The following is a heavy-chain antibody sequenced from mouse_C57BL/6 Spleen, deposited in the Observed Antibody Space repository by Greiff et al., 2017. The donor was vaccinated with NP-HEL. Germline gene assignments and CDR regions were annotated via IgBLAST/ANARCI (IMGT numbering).Heavy chain of an antibody. CDR2: IHPNSGST. J-gene: IGHJ2*01. CDR3: ARGTSNQDEDY. D-gene: IGHD2-5*01. Sequence: QVQLQQSGAELVKPGASVKLSCKASGYTFTSYWMHWVKQRPGQGLEWIGMIHPNSGSTNYNEKFKSKATLTVDKSSSTAYMQLSSLTSEDSAVYYCARGTSNQDEDYWGQGTTLTVSS. V-gene: IGHV1-64*01. CDR1: GYTFTSYW.